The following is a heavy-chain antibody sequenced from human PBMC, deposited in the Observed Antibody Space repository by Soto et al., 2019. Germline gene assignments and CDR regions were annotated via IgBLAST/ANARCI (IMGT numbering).Heavy chain of an antibody. CDR3: ARHDLPSYSFDY. J-gene: IGHJ4*02. D-gene: IGHD3-3*01. Sequence: PSETLSLTCTVSGGPISSYYWSWIRQPPGKGLEWIGYIYYSGSTNYNPSLKSRVTISVDTSKNQFSLKLSSVTAADTAVYYCARHDLPSYSFDYWGQGTLVTVSS. CDR2: IYYSGST. V-gene: IGHV4-59*08. CDR1: GGPISSYY.